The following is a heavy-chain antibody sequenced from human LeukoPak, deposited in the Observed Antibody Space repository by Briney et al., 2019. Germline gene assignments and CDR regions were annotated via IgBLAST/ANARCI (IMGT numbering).Heavy chain of an antibody. CDR1: GGSISTTNW. CDR3: AREGGPYRPLDY. Sequence: SETLSLTCAVYGGSISTTNWWTWVRQPPGEGLEWIGEVHLSGRTHYNPSLESRVTMSVDMSENHISLRLTSVTAADTAVYYCAREGGPYRPLDYSGQGTLVTVSS. V-gene: IGHV4-4*02. CDR2: VHLSGRT. J-gene: IGHJ4*02.